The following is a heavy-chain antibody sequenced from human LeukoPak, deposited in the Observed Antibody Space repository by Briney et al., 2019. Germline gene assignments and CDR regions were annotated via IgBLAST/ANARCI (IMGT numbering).Heavy chain of an antibody. J-gene: IGHJ4*02. CDR3: ARDWGFDS. CDR2: ISSSGSTI. Sequence: GGSLRLSCAASGFTFSDYYMSWIRQAPGKGLEWVSYISSSGSTIYYADSVKGRFTISRDNSRNRVYLQMTSLATEDTAIYYCARDWGFDSWGQGTMVTVSS. CDR1: GFTFSDYY. D-gene: IGHD7-27*01. V-gene: IGHV3-11*04.